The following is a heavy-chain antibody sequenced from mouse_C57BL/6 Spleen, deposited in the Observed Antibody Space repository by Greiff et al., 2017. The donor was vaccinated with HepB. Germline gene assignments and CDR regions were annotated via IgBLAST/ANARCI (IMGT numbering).Heavy chain of an antibody. CDR3: ARGRDDYDYAMDY. CDR1: GYSFTGYY. Sequence: VQLQQSGPELVKPGASVKISCKASGYSFTGYYMNWVKQSPEKSLEWIGEINPSTGGTTYNQKFKAKATLTVDKSSSTAYMQLKSLTSEDSAVYYCARGRDDYDYAMDYWGQGTSVTVSS. J-gene: IGHJ4*01. V-gene: IGHV1-42*01. D-gene: IGHD2-4*01. CDR2: INPSTGGT.